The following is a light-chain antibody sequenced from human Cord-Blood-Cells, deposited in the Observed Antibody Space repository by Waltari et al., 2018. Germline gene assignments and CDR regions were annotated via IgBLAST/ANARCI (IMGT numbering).Light chain of an antibody. V-gene: IGLV2-14*01. CDR1: SSDVGGYNY. CDR3: SSYTSSSTYV. J-gene: IGLJ1*01. Sequence: QSALTQPASVSGSPGQSITISCTGTSSDVGGYNYVSWYQQHPGKAPKLMIYDGSKRHSGVSNRFSGSTSGNTASLTISGLQAEDEADYYCSSYTSSSTYVFGTGTKVTVL. CDR2: DGS.